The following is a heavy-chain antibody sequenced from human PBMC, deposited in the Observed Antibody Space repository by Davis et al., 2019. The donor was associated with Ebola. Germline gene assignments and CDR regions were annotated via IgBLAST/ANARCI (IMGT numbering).Heavy chain of an antibody. Sequence: SETLSLTCSVSGNSITSYYWSWIRQPPGKGLEWIGYMYDNGSAKYKPSLKNRVTILGDTSKNQFSLRLNSVTAADTAVYYCARHALPAVVDAFDVWGHGAMVIVSA. CDR1: GNSITSYY. V-gene: IGHV4-59*08. CDR3: ARHALPAVVDAFDV. CDR2: MYDNGSA. J-gene: IGHJ3*01.